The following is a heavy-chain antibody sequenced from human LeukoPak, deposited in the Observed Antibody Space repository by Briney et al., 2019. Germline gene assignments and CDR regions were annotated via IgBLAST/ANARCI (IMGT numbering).Heavy chain of an antibody. D-gene: IGHD1-26*01. CDR1: GFTFSNYG. CDR2: ISNGGTNT. J-gene: IGHJ4*02. CDR3: ARAEYSGSYPLWY. V-gene: IGHV3-23*01. Sequence: QPRGSLRLSCAASGFTFSNYGMTWVRQAPGRGLEWVSGISNGGTNTYYTDSVKGRFTISRDNTKNSLYLQMNSLRAEDTAVYYCARAEYSGSYPLWYWGQGTLVTVSS.